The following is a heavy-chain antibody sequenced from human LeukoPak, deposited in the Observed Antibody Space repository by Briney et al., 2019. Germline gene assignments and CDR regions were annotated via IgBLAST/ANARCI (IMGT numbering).Heavy chain of an antibody. Sequence: SETLSLTCTVSGGSVSSYQWGWIRQPPGKGLEWIAYISYSGNTNYNPSLRSRVTISIDTSKNQFSLRLSSVTAADTAVYYCARLELGLGAFDIWGQGTMVTVSS. V-gene: IGHV4-59*02. D-gene: IGHD7-27*01. CDR1: GGSVSSYQ. CDR3: ARLELGLGAFDI. CDR2: ISYSGNT. J-gene: IGHJ3*02.